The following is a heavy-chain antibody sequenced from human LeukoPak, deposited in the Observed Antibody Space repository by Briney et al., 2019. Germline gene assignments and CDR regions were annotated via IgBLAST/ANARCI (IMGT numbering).Heavy chain of an antibody. D-gene: IGHD2/OR15-2a*01. V-gene: IGHV1-2*02. CDR1: GYTFTDYY. J-gene: IGHJ5*02. Sequence: ASVKVSCKASGYTFTDYYMHWVRQAPGQGLEWMGWLNPNSGDTNYAQKFQGRVSMTRDTSISTAYMDLSDLRSDDTAVYYCARGGIDIVTVPVSNWFDPWGQGTLVTVSS. CDR3: ARGGIDIVTVPVSNWFDP. CDR2: LNPNSGDT.